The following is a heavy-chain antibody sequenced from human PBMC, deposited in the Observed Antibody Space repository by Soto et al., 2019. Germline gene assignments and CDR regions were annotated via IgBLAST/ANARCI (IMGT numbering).Heavy chain of an antibody. CDR3: AKGYGDYGGPYAFDI. CDR2: ISGSGGST. CDR1: GFTFSSYA. J-gene: IGHJ3*02. V-gene: IGHV3-23*01. Sequence: VGSLRLSCAASGFTFSSYAMSWVRQAPGKGLEWVSAISGSGGSTYYADSVKGRFTISRDNSKNTLYLQMNSLRAEDTAVYYCAKGYGDYGGPYAFDIWGQGTMVTVSS. D-gene: IGHD4-17*01.